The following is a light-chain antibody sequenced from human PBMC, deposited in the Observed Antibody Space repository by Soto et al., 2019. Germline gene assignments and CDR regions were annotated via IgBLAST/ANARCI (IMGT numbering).Light chain of an antibody. Sequence: IVLTQSPATLSLSPGESATLSCRASQSVGTYFAWYQQKPGQAPRLLIYDASNRATGIPARFSGSGSGTEFTLTISSLEPEDFAVYYWQQRRSWPLTFGGGTNVEIK. J-gene: IGKJ4*01. V-gene: IGKV3-11*01. CDR3: QQRRSWPLT. CDR2: DAS. CDR1: QSVGTY.